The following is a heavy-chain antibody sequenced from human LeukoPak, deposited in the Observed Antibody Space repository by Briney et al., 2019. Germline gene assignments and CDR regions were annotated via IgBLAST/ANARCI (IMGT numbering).Heavy chain of an antibody. V-gene: IGHV1-69*01. D-gene: IGHD2-2*01. CDR2: IIPIFGSA. J-gene: IGHJ4*02. CDR1: GGTFSSYA. Sequence: SVKVSCKASGGTFSSYAISWVRQAPGQGLEWMGGIIPIFGSANYAQKFQGRVTITADESTSTAYMELSSLRSEDTAVYYCAKVSAEGLYYFDYWGQGTLVTVSS. CDR3: AKVSAEGLYYFDY.